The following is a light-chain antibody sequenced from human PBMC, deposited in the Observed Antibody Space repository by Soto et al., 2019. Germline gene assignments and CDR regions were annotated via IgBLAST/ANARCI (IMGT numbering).Light chain of an antibody. J-gene: IGLJ2*01. Sequence: QSVLTQPPSASGSPGQSVTISCTGTSSDVGGYEYVSWYQHHPGKAPKLIIYEVNKRPSGVPDRFSGSKSGNTASLTVSGLQAEDEADFYCSSYAGTNNLVFGGGTKLTVL. CDR2: EVN. CDR1: SSDVGGYEY. V-gene: IGLV2-8*01. CDR3: SSYAGTNNLV.